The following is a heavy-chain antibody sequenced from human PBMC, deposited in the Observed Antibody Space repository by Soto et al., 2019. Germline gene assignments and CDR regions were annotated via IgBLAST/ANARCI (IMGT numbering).Heavy chain of an antibody. CDR3: AREDSSYYYYGMDV. D-gene: IGHD4-4*01. V-gene: IGHV5-10-1*01. Sequence: PGESLKISCKGSGYSFTSYWISWVRQMPGKGLEWMGRIDPSDSYTNYSPSFQGHVTISADKSISTAYLQWSSLKASDTAMYYRAREDSSYYYYGMDVWGQGTTVTVSS. J-gene: IGHJ6*02. CDR2: IDPSDSYT. CDR1: GYSFTSYW.